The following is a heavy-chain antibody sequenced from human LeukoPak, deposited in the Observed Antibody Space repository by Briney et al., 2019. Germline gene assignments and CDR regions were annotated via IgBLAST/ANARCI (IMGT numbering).Heavy chain of an antibody. CDR1: GGSISSGGYS. Sequence: SQTLSLACAVSGGSISSGGYSWSWIRQPPGKGLEWIGYIYHSGSTYYNPSLKSRVTISVDRSKNQFSLKLSSVTAVDTAVYYCARGFGGVIVIPYYFDYWGQGTLVTVSS. CDR3: ARGFGGVIVIPYYFDY. J-gene: IGHJ4*02. V-gene: IGHV4-30-2*01. CDR2: IYHSGST. D-gene: IGHD3-16*02.